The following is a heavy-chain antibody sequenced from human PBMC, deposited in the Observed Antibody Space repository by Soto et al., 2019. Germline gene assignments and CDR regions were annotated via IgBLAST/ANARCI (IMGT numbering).Heavy chain of an antibody. CDR3: ARDAPGVAPY. CDR2: INYRGTT. D-gene: IGHD2-15*01. J-gene: IGHJ4*02. Sequence: SENLSLPRTVSGGSLSRGGYHLSCIRQHPERGLEWMGYINYRGTTNYSPALKSRILISIDTSKNQFSLRLTSVTAADTAVYYCARDAPGVAPYWGQGTLVTVSS. V-gene: IGHV4-31*03. CDR1: GGSLSRGGYH.